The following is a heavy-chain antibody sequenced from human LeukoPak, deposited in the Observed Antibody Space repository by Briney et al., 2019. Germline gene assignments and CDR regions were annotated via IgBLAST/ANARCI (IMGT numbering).Heavy chain of an antibody. J-gene: IGHJ4*02. CDR2: ISGSGGST. D-gene: IGHD3-22*01. CDR3: AKDSGRDYGAYYYDSSGYYPFDY. CDR1: GFTFTNYA. V-gene: IGHV3-23*01. Sequence: PGGSLRLSCAASGFTFTNYAMSWVRQAPGKGLEWVSAISGSGGSTYYADSVKGRFTISRDNSKNTLYLQMNSLRAEDTAVYYCAKDSGRDYGAYYYDSSGYYPFDYWGQGTLVTVSS.